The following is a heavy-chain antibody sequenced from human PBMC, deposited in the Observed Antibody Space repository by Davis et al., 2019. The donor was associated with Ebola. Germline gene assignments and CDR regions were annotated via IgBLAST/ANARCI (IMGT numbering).Heavy chain of an antibody. J-gene: IGHJ5*02. V-gene: IGHV3-23*01. Sequence: GESLKISCAASGFTFSSYAMSWVRQAPGKGLEWVSAISGSGGSTYYADSVKGRFTISRDNSKNTLYLQMNSLRAEDTAVYYCAKDQRCSSTSCYLGWFDPWGQGTLVTVSS. CDR2: ISGSGGST. CDR1: GFTFSSYA. D-gene: IGHD2-2*01. CDR3: AKDQRCSSTSCYLGWFDP.